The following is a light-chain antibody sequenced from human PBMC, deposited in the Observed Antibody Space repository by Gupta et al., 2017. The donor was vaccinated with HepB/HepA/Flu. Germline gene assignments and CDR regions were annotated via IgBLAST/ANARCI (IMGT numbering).Light chain of an antibody. CDR1: QSVLYSSNNKNY. CDR3: QQDYSTPVT. Sequence: DIVMTQSPDSLAVSLGERATINCKSSQSVLYSSNNKNYLAWYQQKPGQPPKLLIYWAPTRESGVPDRFSGSGSGTDFTLTISSLQAEDVAVYYCQQDYSTPVTFGQGTKVEIK. V-gene: IGKV4-1*01. CDR2: WAP. J-gene: IGKJ1*01.